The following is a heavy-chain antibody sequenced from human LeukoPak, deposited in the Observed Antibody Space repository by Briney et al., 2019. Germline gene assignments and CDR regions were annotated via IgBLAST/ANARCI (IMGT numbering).Heavy chain of an antibody. D-gene: IGHD3-3*01. CDR1: GGSISSYY. CDR2: IYYGGST. CDR3: ARGRFLDAFDI. Sequence: PSETLSLTCTVSGGSISSYYWSWIRQPPGKGLEWIGYIYYGGSTKYKPSLKSRVTISVDTSKNQFSLKLSSVTAADTAVYYCARGRFLDAFDIWGQGTMVTVSS. J-gene: IGHJ3*02. V-gene: IGHV4-59*01.